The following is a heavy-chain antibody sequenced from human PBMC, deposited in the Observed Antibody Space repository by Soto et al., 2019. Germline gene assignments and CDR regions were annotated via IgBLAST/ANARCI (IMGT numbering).Heavy chain of an antibody. D-gene: IGHD1-26*01. CDR1: GGTFTSYG. Sequence: ASVKVSCKASGGTFTSYGISWVRQAPGQGLEWMGWISAYNGNTNYAQKLQGRVTMTTDTSTSTAYMELRSLRSDDTAVYYCARAPYSGSYYYYYVMDVWGQGTTVTVSS. CDR2: ISAYNGNT. V-gene: IGHV1-18*01. J-gene: IGHJ6*02. CDR3: ARAPYSGSYYYYYVMDV.